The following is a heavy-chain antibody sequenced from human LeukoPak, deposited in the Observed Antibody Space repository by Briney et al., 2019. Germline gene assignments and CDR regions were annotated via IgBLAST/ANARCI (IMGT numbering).Heavy chain of an antibody. J-gene: IGHJ6*02. CDR2: ISYDGSNK. Sequence: GGSLRLSCAASGFTFSSYGMHWVRQAPGKGLEWVAVISYDGSNKYYADSVKGRFAISRDNSKNTLYLQLNSLRAEDTAVYYCAKEVAAALYYYYGMDVWGQGTTVTVSS. D-gene: IGHD6-13*01. CDR1: GFTFSSYG. V-gene: IGHV3-30*18. CDR3: AKEVAAALYYYYGMDV.